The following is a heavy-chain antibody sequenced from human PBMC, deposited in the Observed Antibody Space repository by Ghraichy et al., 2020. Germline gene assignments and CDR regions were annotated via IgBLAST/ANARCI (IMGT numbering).Heavy chain of an antibody. CDR1: GGSFSGYY. CDR2: INHSGST. J-gene: IGHJ6*03. D-gene: IGHD3-9*01. Sequence: SETLSHTCAVYGGSFSGYYWSWIRQPPGKGLEWIGEINHSGSTNYNPSLKSRVTISVDTSKNQFSLKLSSVTAADTAVYYCARVPVLRYFDWLQNYYMDVWGKGTTVTVSS. V-gene: IGHV4-34*01. CDR3: ARVPVLRYFDWLQNYYMDV.